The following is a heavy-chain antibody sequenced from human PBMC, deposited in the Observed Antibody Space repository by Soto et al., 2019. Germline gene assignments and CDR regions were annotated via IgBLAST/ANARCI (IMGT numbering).Heavy chain of an antibody. D-gene: IGHD4-17*01. Sequence: GGSLRLSCAASGFTFSDYYMSWIRQAPGKGLEWVSYISSSGSTIYYADSVKGRFTISRDNAKNSLYLQMNSLRAEDTAVYYCARAHDYGDYVGYYYYMDVWGKGTTVTVSS. J-gene: IGHJ6*03. V-gene: IGHV3-11*01. CDR2: ISSSGSTI. CDR1: GFTFSDYY. CDR3: ARAHDYGDYVGYYYYMDV.